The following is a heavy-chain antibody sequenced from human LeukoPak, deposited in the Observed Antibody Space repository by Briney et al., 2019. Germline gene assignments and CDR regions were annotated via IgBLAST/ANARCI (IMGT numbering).Heavy chain of an antibody. CDR1: GASVTTYL. J-gene: IGHJ5*02. V-gene: IGHV4-59*02. D-gene: IGHD4-17*01. Sequence: SETLSLTCSVSGASVTTYLWSWLRQPPGKGLEWIGWIYHSGGTNYNPSLKGRVTMSEDTSKNQFSLNLTSVTAADTAVYYCGRWGYGDYGWIDPWGQGTLVTVSS. CDR3: GRWGYGDYGWIDP. CDR2: IYHSGGT.